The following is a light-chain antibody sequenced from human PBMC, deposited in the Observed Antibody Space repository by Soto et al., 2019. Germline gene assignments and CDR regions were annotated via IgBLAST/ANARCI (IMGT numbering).Light chain of an antibody. CDR2: SAS. V-gene: IGKV1-39*01. Sequence: DIQMTQSPSSLSASVGDRVTITCRASQTISSYLHWYQQKPGKVPKLLIYSASNLESGVPSRFSGSGSGTDFTLTISSLQPEDFATYYCQQSYSTPRTFGQGTKVDIK. J-gene: IGKJ1*01. CDR1: QTISSY. CDR3: QQSYSTPRT.